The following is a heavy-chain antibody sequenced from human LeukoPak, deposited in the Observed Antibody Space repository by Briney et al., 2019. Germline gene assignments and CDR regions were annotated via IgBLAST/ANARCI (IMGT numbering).Heavy chain of an antibody. Sequence: GGSLRLTCAASGITVSTNYMNWVRQAPGKGLEWVSAISGSGGSTYYADSVKGRFTISRDNSKNTLYLQMNSLRAEDTAVYYCAKDLYSARDIIVGAPGFDYWGQGTLVTVSS. J-gene: IGHJ4*02. CDR3: AKDLYSARDIIVGAPGFDY. D-gene: IGHD1-26*01. CDR2: ISGSGGST. CDR1: GITVSTNY. V-gene: IGHV3-23*01.